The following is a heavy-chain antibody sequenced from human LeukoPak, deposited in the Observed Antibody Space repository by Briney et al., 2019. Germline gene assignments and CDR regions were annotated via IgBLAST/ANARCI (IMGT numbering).Heavy chain of an antibody. D-gene: IGHD4-17*01. J-gene: IGHJ4*02. CDR3: ARVGRVTTPRYCDY. V-gene: IGHV3-7*01. CDR1: GFTFSSYW. Sequence: GGSLRLSCAGSGFTFSSYWMTWIRQAPVKGLEWVANIEEYGSQIYYVDSVKGRFTISRDNAKNSVYLQMNSLRDEDTAVYYCARVGRVTTPRYCDYWGQGTLVTVSS. CDR2: IEEYGSQI.